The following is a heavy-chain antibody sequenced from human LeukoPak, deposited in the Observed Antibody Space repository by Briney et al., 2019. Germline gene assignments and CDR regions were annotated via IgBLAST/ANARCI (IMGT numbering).Heavy chain of an antibody. D-gene: IGHD2-15*01. CDR2: ISSSGSTI. V-gene: IGHV3-48*03. J-gene: IGHJ6*02. CDR1: GFTFSSYE. Sequence: PGGSLRLSCAASGFTFSSYEMNWVRQAPGKGLEWVSYISSSGSTIYYADSVKGRFTISRDSAKNSLYLQMNSLRAEDTAVYYCARDGRWCSGGSCPYYYYGMDVWGQGTTVTVSS. CDR3: ARDGRWCSGGSCPYYYYGMDV.